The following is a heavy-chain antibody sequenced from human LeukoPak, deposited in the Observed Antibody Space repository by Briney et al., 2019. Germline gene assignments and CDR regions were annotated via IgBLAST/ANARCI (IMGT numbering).Heavy chain of an antibody. CDR3: ARRGKYDYVWGSSPSGYLDY. V-gene: IGHV5-51*01. D-gene: IGHD3-16*01. CDR1: GYSFTSYW. J-gene: IGHJ4*02. Sequence: GESLKISCKGSGYSFTSYWIGWVRQMPGKGLEWMGIIYPGDSDTRYSPSFQGQVTISADKSISTAYLQWSSLKASDTAMYYCARRGKYDYVWGSSPSGYLDYWGQGTLVTVSS. CDR2: IYPGDSDT.